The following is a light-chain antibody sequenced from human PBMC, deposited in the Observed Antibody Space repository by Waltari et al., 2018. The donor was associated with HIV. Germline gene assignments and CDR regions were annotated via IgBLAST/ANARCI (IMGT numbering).Light chain of an antibody. Sequence: HSVLTQPASMSGSLGQSITISCFGSRNDVGGFNYVSWSQQSPNKAPRLVFYDVSKRPSGVSGRFSGSKSGSAASLTISGLQSEDEADYYCCSYSSSGTVLFGGGTRLTVL. J-gene: IGLJ2*01. CDR1: RNDVGGFNY. CDR2: DVS. CDR3: CSYSSSGTVL. V-gene: IGLV2-14*03.